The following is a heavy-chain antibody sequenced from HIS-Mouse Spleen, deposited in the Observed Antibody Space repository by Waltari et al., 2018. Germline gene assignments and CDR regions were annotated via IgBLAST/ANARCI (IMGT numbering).Heavy chain of an antibody. Sequence: EVQLVESGGGLVQPGGSLRLSCAASGFTFSSYWMSWVRQAPGKGLEWVANIKKDGSATYYGESVKGRFTITRDNAKNSLYLKMNSLGAEDTAVYYCARGPKYCSSTSCYYSCYWGQGTLVTVSS. J-gene: IGHJ4*02. V-gene: IGHV3-7*01. D-gene: IGHD2-2*01. CDR2: IKKDGSAT. CDR1: GFTFSSYW. CDR3: ARGPKYCSSTSCYYSCY.